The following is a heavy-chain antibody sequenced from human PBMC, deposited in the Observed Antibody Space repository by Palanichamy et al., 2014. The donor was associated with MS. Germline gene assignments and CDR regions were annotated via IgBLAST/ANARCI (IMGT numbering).Heavy chain of an antibody. Sequence: QVRLQQSGPGLVKPSGTLALTCSLSGGSFGERYWSWMRQRPGEGLEWIGHVYSSGFTNYSPSLRGRVTISVDTAKNQFFLTMAPVTAADTAVYYCASPPYENYGPWGQGTLVTVSS. D-gene: IGHD4-17*01. CDR2: VYSSGFT. CDR1: GGSFGERY. CDR3: ASPPYENYGP. J-gene: IGHJ5*02. V-gene: IGHV4-59*11.